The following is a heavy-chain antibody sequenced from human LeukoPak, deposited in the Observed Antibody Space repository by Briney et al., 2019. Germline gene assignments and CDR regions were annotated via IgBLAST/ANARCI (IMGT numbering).Heavy chain of an antibody. CDR1: GGSISSSNW. J-gene: IGHJ3*02. CDR2: IYHSGST. V-gene: IGHV4-4*02. D-gene: IGHD3-9*01. Sequence: SETLSLTCAVSGGSISSSNWWSWVRQPPGKGLEWIGEIYHSGSTNYNPSLKSRVTISVDKSKNQFSLKLSSVTAADTAVYYCARVGDILTGRRYAFDIWGQGTMVTVSS. CDR3: ARVGDILTGRRYAFDI.